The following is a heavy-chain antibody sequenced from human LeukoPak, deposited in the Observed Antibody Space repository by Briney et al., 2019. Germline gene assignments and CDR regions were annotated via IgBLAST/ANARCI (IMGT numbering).Heavy chain of an antibody. D-gene: IGHD6-19*01. J-gene: IGHJ4*02. V-gene: IGHV4-34*01. CDR2: INHSGST. CDR1: GVSFSGYY. Sequence: PSETLSLTCAVYGVSFSGYYWSWIRQPPGKGLEWIGEINHSGSTNYNPSLKSRVTISVDTSKNHFSLKLSSVTAADTAVYYGARAVLDVAEDYWGQGTLVTVSS. CDR3: ARAVLDVAEDY.